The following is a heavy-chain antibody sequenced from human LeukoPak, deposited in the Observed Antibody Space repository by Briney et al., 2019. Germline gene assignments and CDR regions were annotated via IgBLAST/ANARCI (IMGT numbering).Heavy chain of an antibody. CDR3: ARSLIAARPDY. V-gene: IGHV4-30-4*08. CDR1: GGSISSGVYY. D-gene: IGHD6-13*01. Sequence: SETLSLTCTVSGGSISSGVYYWSWIRHPPGKGLEWIGYIYYSGSTYYNPSLKSRVTISVDTSKNQFSLKLSSVTAADTAVYYCARSLIAARPDYWGQGTLVTVSS. J-gene: IGHJ4*02. CDR2: IYYSGST.